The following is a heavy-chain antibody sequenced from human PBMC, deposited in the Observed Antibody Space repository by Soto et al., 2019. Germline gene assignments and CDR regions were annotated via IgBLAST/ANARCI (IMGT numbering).Heavy chain of an antibody. CDR2: IRSKAYGGTT. CDR1: GFTFGDYA. Sequence: LSLSCTASGFTFGDYAMSWVRQAPGKGLEWVGFIRSKAYGGTTEYAASVKGRFTISRDDSTSIAYLQMNSLKTEDTAVYYCTKAIPYADIGVVPAAIGYYFDYWGQGPLVTVYS. D-gene: IGHD2-2*01. V-gene: IGHV3-49*04. J-gene: IGHJ4*02. CDR3: TKAIPYADIGVVPAAIGYYFDY.